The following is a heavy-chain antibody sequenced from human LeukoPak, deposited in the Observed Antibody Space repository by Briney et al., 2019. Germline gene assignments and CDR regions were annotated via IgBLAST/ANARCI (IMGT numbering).Heavy chain of an antibody. J-gene: IGHJ6*02. V-gene: IGHV1-69*13. CDR2: IIPIFGTA. CDR1: GGTFSSYA. D-gene: IGHD1-26*01. Sequence: ASVKVSCKASGGTFSSYAISWVRQAPGQGLEWMGGIIPIFGTANYAQKFQGRVTITADESTSTAYMELSSLRSEDTAVYYCAGKSKWEPLPYYYGMDVWGQGTTVTVSS. CDR3: AGKSKWEPLPYYYGMDV.